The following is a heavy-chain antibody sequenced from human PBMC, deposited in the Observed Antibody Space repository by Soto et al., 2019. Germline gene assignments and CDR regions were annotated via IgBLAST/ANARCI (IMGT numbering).Heavy chain of an antibody. D-gene: IGHD3-10*01. CDR1: GDSVGSGSNY. V-gene: IGHV4-61*01. CDR3: AKDMGF. CDR2: IIDSGNT. Sequence: SETLSLTCTVSGDSVGSGSNYWSWIRQSPGRGLEWIGYIIDSGNTNYNPSLKSRVIISVDTSKNQFSLKVNSVTTADTAVYYCAKDMGFWGQGTLVTVSS. J-gene: IGHJ4*02.